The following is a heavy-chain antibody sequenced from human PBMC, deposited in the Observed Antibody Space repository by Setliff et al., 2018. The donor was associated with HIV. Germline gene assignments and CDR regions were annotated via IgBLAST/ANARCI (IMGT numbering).Heavy chain of an antibody. CDR3: ARVAFDSSSWHFDY. J-gene: IGHJ4*02. CDR1: GGSINSGVYY. V-gene: IGHV4-31*03. D-gene: IGHD6-13*01. CDR2: IYYSSGST. Sequence: SETLSLTCTVSGGSINSGVYYWSWIRQHPGKGLEWIGNIYYSSGSTYYNPSLRSRVIISVDTSKNMFSLSLSSVTAADTAIYYCARVAFDSSSWHFDYWGQGSLVTSPQ.